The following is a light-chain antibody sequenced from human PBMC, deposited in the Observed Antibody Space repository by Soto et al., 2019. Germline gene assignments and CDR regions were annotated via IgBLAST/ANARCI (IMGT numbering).Light chain of an antibody. CDR2: DAS. J-gene: IGKJ5*01. CDR3: QQRIT. Sequence: EIVLTQSPATLSLSPGERATLSCRTSQSVSSYFAWYQQKPGRAPRLLIYDASNRATGIPARFSGSGSGTDFTLTISSLEPEDFAVYYCQQRITFGQGTRLEIK. CDR1: QSVSSY. V-gene: IGKV3-11*01.